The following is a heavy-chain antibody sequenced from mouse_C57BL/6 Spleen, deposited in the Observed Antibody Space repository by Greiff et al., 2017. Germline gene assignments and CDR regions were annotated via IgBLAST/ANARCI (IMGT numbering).Heavy chain of an antibody. J-gene: IGHJ4*01. CDR2: IHPNSGST. Sequence: QVQLQQPGAELVKPGASVKLSCKASGYTFTSYWMHWVKQRPGQGLEWIGMIHPNSGSTNYNEKFKSKATLTVDKSSSTAYMQLSSLTSEDSAVYYCARRDGNYGGDYAMDYWGQGTSVTVSS. CDR3: ARRDGNYGGDYAMDY. D-gene: IGHD2-1*01. CDR1: GYTFTSYW. V-gene: IGHV1-64*01.